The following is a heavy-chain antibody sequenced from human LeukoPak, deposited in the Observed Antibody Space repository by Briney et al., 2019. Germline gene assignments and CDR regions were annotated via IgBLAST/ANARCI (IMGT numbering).Heavy chain of an antibody. CDR3: ARDDDRPDNGLDY. D-gene: IGHD3-22*01. V-gene: IGHV3-NL1*01. CDR1: GFTFSSYW. Sequence: GGSLRLSCAASGFTFSSYWMHRVRQAPGKGLEWVSAISSGGVGTYYADSVKGRFTISRDNSKNTLYLQMNSLRAEDTAVYYCARDDDRPDNGLDYWGQGTLVTVSS. CDR2: ISSGGVGT. J-gene: IGHJ4*02.